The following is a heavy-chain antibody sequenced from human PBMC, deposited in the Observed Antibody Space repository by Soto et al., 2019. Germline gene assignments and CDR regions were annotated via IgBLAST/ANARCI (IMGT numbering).Heavy chain of an antibody. J-gene: IGHJ6*02. CDR1: GFTFSSYS. CDR2: ISSSSSYI. V-gene: IGHV3-21*05. Sequence: EVQLVESGGGLVQPGGSLRLSCAASGFTFSSYSMNWVRQAPGKGLEWVSYISSSSSYIYYADSVKGRFTISRDNAKNSLYLQMNSLRAEDTAVYYCARDLEPRAYYYYGMDVWGQGTTVTVSS. CDR3: ARDLEPRAYYYYGMDV.